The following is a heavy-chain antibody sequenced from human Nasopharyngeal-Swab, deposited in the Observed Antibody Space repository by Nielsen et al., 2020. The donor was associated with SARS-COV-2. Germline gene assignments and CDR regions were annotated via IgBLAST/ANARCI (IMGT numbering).Heavy chain of an antibody. J-gene: IGHJ4*02. CDR3: ARDSSIWAVAGTFFDY. CDR2: ISYDGSNK. CDR1: GFTFSSYA. Sequence: GGSLRLSCAASGFTFSSYAMHWVRQAPGKGLGWVAVISYDGSNKYYADSVKGRFTISRDNSKNTLYLQMNSLRAEDTAVYYCARDSSIWAVAGTFFDYWGQGTLVTVSS. D-gene: IGHD6-19*01. V-gene: IGHV3-30-3*01.